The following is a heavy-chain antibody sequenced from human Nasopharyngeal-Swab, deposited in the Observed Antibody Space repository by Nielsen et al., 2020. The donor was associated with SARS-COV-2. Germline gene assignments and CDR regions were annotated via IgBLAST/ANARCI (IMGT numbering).Heavy chain of an antibody. Sequence: GESLKISCEASGFTFSSYAMHWVRQAPGKGLEWVAVISYDGSNKYYADSVKGRFTISRDNSKNTLYLQMNSLRAEDTAVYYCARDKGYMITFGGVITWGQGTLVTVSS. D-gene: IGHD3-16*02. CDR2: ISYDGSNK. V-gene: IGHV3-30-3*01. CDR1: GFTFSSYA. J-gene: IGHJ5*02. CDR3: ARDKGYMITFGGVIT.